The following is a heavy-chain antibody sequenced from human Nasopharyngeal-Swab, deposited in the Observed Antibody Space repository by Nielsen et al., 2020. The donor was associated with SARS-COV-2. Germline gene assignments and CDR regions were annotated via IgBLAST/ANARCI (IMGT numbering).Heavy chain of an antibody. CDR2: IKQDGSEK. CDR1: GFTFSSYA. Sequence: GGSLRLSCAASGFTFSSYATSWVRQAPGKGLEWVTNIKQDGSEKYYVDSVKGRFTISRDNAKNSLYLQMNSLRAEDTAVYYCARSSRGPYYDFWSGSNYPDYWGQGTLVTVSS. CDR3: ARSSRGPYYDFWSGSNYPDY. D-gene: IGHD3-3*01. J-gene: IGHJ4*02. V-gene: IGHV3-7*03.